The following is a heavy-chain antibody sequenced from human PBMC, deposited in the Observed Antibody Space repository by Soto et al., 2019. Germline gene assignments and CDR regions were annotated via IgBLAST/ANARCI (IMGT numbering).Heavy chain of an antibody. J-gene: IGHJ3*02. CDR3: ARKMYYYDSSGPHAFDI. CDR2: ISGSGGST. V-gene: IGHV3-23*01. CDR1: GFTFSSYA. D-gene: IGHD3-22*01. Sequence: PGGSLRLSCAASGFTFSSYAMSWVRQAPGKGLEWVSAISGSGGSTYYADSVKGRFTISRDNSKNTLYLQMNSLRAEGTAVYYCARKMYYYDSSGPHAFDIWGQGTMVTVSS.